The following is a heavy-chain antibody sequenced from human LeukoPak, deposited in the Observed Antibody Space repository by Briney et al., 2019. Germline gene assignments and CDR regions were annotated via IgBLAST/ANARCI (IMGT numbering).Heavy chain of an antibody. V-gene: IGHV4-39*01. J-gene: IGHJ5*02. D-gene: IGHD3-3*01. CDR1: GRSISSSSYY. CDR3: ARTSPDLLQGYYDESPNWFDP. CDR2: IYYSGST. Sequence: PSETLSLTCTVSGRSISSSSYYWGWIRQPPGKGLEWFGSIYYSGSTYYHPSLKSRVPISVDTSKNQFSRKLSSVTAADTAVYYCARTSPDLLQGYYDESPNWFDPWGQGTLVTVSS.